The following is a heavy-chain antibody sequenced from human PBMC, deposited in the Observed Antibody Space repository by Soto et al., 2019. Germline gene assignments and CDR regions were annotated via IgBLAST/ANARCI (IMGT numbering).Heavy chain of an antibody. CDR2: IYYSGST. V-gene: IGHV4-39*01. Sequence: SETLSLTCTVSGGSISSSSYYWGWIRQPPGKGLEWIGSIYYSGSTYYNPSLKSRVTISVDTSKNQFSLKLSSVTAADTAVYSCARVKPSNGMDVRGQGTTVTVSS. CDR3: ARVKPSNGMDV. CDR1: GGSISSSSYY. J-gene: IGHJ6*02.